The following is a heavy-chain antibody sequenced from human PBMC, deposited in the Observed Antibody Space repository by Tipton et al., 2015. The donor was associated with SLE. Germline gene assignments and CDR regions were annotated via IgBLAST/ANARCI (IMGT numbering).Heavy chain of an antibody. D-gene: IGHD1-1*01. V-gene: IGHV3-9*01. CDR3: AKDRVDGRGWFDP. CDR2: ISGNSGNV. Sequence: SLRLSCTVSGFIFDDYAMHWVRQPPGKGLEWVSGISGNSGNVGYADSVKGRFTISRDNAKSTLYLQMNSLGVEDTAVYYCAKDRVDGRGWFDPWGQGTLVTVSA. CDR1: GFIFDDYA. J-gene: IGHJ5*02.